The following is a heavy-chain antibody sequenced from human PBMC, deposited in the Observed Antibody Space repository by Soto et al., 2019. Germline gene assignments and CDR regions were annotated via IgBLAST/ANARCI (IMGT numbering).Heavy chain of an antibody. J-gene: IGHJ1*01. CDR1: GGSSSSGGDY. CDR2: IYYSGST. D-gene: IGHD2-15*01. V-gene: IGHV4-31*03. Sequence: SQTLSVTCTVAGGSSSSGGDYWSWNRQHPGKGLEWIGYIYYSGSTYYNPSLKSRVTISVDTSKNQFSLKLSSVTAPDTAVYYCARSVTPWGQGTLVTVSS. CDR3: ARSVTP.